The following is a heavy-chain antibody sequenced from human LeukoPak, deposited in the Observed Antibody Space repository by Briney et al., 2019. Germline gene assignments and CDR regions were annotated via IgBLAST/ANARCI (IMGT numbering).Heavy chain of an antibody. Sequence: PGGSLRLSCAASGFTFSSYGMHWVRQAPGKGLEWVAVISYDGSNKYYADSVKGRFTISRDNSKNTLYLQINSLRAEDTAVYYCAKDAVVADSYYFDYWGQGTLVTVSS. CDR3: AKDAVVADSYYFDY. J-gene: IGHJ4*02. D-gene: IGHD2-15*01. V-gene: IGHV3-30*18. CDR1: GFTFSSYG. CDR2: ISYDGSNK.